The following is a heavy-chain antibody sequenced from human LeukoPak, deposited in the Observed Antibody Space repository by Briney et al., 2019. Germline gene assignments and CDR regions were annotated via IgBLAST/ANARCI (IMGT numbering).Heavy chain of an antibody. J-gene: IGHJ5*02. V-gene: IGHV3-74*01. CDR1: GFTFSSYW. CDR2: INTDGSRT. CDR3: AKGSGINHYHWIDP. D-gene: IGHD1-14*01. Sequence: GGSLRLSCAASGFTFSSYWMHWVRQAPGKGLVWVSRINTDGSRTSYADSVKGRFTISRDNAKNTLYLQMDSLRAEDTALYYCAKGSGINHYHWIDPWGQGTLVTVSS.